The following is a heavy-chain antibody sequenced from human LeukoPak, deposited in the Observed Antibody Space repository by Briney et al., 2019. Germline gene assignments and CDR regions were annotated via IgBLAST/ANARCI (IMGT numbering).Heavy chain of an antibody. CDR1: GGSISSGDYY. CDR2: IYYSGST. V-gene: IGHV4-30-4*01. D-gene: IGHD1-1*01. CDR3: ARVGGGWNDSHYYYGMDV. Sequence: SETLSLTCTVSGGSISSGDYYWSWIRQPPGKGLEWIGYIYYSGSTYYNPSLKSRVTISVDTSKNQFSLKLSSVTAADTAVYYCARVGGGWNDSHYYYGMDVWGQGTTVTVSS. J-gene: IGHJ6*02.